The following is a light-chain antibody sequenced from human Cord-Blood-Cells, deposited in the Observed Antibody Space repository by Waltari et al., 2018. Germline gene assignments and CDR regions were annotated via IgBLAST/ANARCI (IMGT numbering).Light chain of an antibody. CDR2: WAS. CDR3: QQYYSTPPRVA. V-gene: IGKV4-1*01. CDR1: QSVLYSSNNKNY. Sequence: DIVMTQSPDSLAVSLGERATINCKSSQSVLYSSNNKNYLAWYQQKPGQPPKLLIYWASTRESGVPDRFSGSGSGTDFTLTISSLQAEDVAVYYCQQYYSTPPRVAFGQGTKVEIK. J-gene: IGKJ1*01.